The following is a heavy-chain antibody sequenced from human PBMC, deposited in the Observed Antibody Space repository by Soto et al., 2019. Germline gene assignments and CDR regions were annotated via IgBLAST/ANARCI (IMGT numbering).Heavy chain of an antibody. V-gene: IGHV1-3*05. Sequence: QVQLVQSGAEEKKPGASVKVSCKASGYTFTSYAMHWVRQAPGQRLEWMGWINAGNGNTKYSQKFQGRVTITRDTAASTASMALSRLRSEDTAVYYCARAVGGPTSNLDYWGQGTLVTVSS. CDR2: INAGNGNT. CDR3: ARAVGGPTSNLDY. D-gene: IGHD3-16*01. J-gene: IGHJ4*02. CDR1: GYTFTSYA.